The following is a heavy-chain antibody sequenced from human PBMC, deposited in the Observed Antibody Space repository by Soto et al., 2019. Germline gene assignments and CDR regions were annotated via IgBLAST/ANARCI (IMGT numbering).Heavy chain of an antibody. CDR3: TRAQPRSFGEIDH. D-gene: IGHD3-16*01. V-gene: IGHV3-49*04. J-gene: IGHJ4*02. CDR1: GFTFGDYA. Sequence: LRLSCTASGFTFGDYAMSWVRQAPGKGLEGVGFIRSKAYGGTTEYAASVKGRFTISRDDSKSIAYLQMNSLKTEDTAVYYCTRAQPRSFGEIDHWGQGTLVTVSS. CDR2: IRSKAYGGTT.